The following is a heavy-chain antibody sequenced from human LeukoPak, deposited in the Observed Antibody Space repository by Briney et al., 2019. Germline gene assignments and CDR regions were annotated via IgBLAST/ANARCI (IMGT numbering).Heavy chain of an antibody. V-gene: IGHV3-30-3*01. CDR1: GFTFSDYA. J-gene: IGHJ4*02. CDR3: ARDYWWNYDY. CDR2: ISKDGSDK. D-gene: IGHD1-7*01. Sequence: GGSLRLSCAASGFTFSDYAMHWVRQAPGKGLEWVAVISKDGSDKYYPGSVRGRFTISRDNSKNTIYLQMDGLRAEDTAIYYCARDYWWNYDYWGQGTLVTVSS.